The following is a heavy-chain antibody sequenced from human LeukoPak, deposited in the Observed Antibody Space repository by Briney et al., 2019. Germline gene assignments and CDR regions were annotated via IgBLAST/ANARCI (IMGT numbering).Heavy chain of an antibody. CDR2: MYTSGRT. J-gene: IGHJ1*01. CDR3: ANGGNSGSFFED. CDR1: GASTNAYY. Sequence: PSQTLSLTCTVSGASTNAYYWSWIWQPAGKGLEWIGRMYTSGRTHYSPSLESRLTMSVDTSKNQVSLKQTSVTAADTAVYYSANGGNSGSFFEDWGQGTLVTVSS. D-gene: IGHD1-26*01. V-gene: IGHV4-4*07.